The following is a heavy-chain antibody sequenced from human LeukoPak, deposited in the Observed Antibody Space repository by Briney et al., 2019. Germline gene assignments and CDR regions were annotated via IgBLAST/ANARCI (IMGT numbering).Heavy chain of an antibody. CDR3: AKDYGGNSIYYYYYYMDV. CDR1: GFTFSSYG. J-gene: IGHJ6*03. CDR2: IRYDGSNK. Sequence: PGGSLRLSCAASGFTFSSYGMHWVRQAPGKGLEWVAFIRYDGSNKYYADSVKGRFTISRDNSKNTLYLQMNSLRAEDTAVYYCAKDYGGNSIYYYYYYMDVWGKGTTVTVSS. D-gene: IGHD4-23*01. V-gene: IGHV3-30*02.